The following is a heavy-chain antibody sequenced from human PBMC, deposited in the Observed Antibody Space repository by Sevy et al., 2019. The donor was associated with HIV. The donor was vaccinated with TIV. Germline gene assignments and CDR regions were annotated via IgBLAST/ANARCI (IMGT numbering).Heavy chain of an antibody. V-gene: IGHV3-7*01. CDR2: INQGGSEK. J-gene: IGHJ5*02. Sequence: GGSLRLSCAASGFTFSAYWMHWVRQAPGKGLEWVANINQGGSEKYYVASVKGRFTISRDNAKNSLFLQMNSLRAEDTAVYYCARALAAAASSWGQGALVTVSS. CDR3: ARALAAAASS. CDR1: GFTFSAYW. D-gene: IGHD6-13*01.